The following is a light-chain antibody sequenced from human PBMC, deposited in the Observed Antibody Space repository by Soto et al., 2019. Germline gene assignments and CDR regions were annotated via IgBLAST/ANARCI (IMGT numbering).Light chain of an antibody. Sequence: DIVMTQSPDSLAVSLGERATINCKSSQRVLYSSNNKNYLAWYQQKPGQPPKLLIYWASTRESGVPDRFSGSWSGTDFTLTISSLQAEDVAVYYCQQYYSTPYTFGQGTKLEIK. CDR3: QQYYSTPYT. CDR2: WAS. CDR1: QRVLYSSNNKNY. J-gene: IGKJ2*01. V-gene: IGKV4-1*01.